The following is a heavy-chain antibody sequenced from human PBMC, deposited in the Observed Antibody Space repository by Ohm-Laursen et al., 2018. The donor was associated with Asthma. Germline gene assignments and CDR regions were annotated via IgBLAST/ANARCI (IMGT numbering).Heavy chain of an antibody. CDR3: VRDLVDRFDY. D-gene: IGHD3-10*01. Sequence: ESSVKVSCKASGYSVTSYAFSWVRQAPGQRPEWMGWIYIRNTNYAPRFRDRITMTTDASTNTAYMELGSLRSDDTAVYYCVRDLVDRFDYWGQGSLVIVSS. CDR1: GYSVTSYA. J-gene: IGHJ4*02. V-gene: IGHV1-18*04. CDR2: IYIRNT.